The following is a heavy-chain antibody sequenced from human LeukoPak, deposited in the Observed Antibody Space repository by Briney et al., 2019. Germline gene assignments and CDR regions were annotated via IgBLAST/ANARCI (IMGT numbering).Heavy chain of an antibody. CDR1: GFTFSSYA. V-gene: IGHV3-30*04. Sequence: GGSLRLSCAASGFTFSSYAMHWVRQAPGKGLEWAAVISYDGSNKYYADSVKGRFTISRDNSKNTLYLQMNSLRAEDTAVYYCAREDLSSGWTEFGYWGQGTLVTVSS. CDR2: ISYDGSNK. D-gene: IGHD6-19*01. J-gene: IGHJ4*02. CDR3: AREDLSSGWTEFGY.